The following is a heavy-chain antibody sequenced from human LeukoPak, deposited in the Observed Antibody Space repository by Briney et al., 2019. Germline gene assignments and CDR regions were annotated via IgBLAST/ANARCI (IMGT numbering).Heavy chain of an antibody. CDR1: GVSMSNGGYY. D-gene: IGHD3-16*01. CDR2: IYYTGST. J-gene: IGHJ4*02. CDR3: ARGAGPFDY. V-gene: IGHV4-31*03. Sequence: PSETLSLTCTVSGVSMSNGGYYWSWIRQHPGKGLEWIGYIYYTGSTYYNPSLRSRVTFSVDTSKNQFSLRLKSVTAADTAVYYCARGAGPFDYWGQGTLVTVSS.